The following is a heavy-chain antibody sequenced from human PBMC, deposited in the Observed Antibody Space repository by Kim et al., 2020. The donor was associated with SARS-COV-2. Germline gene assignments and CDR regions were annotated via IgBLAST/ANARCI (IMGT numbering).Heavy chain of an antibody. J-gene: IGHJ4*02. Sequence: GGSLRLSCVASDFTVSSNYVNWVRQAPGKGLEWVSVISRGGKTEYADSVKRRFTISKDTSKNTVHLQMSSLRAEDTAVYYCARGEYSFDYWSQGTPLTVSS. V-gene: IGHV3-53*01. CDR2: ISRGGKT. D-gene: IGHD3-16*01. CDR3: ARGEYSFDY. CDR1: DFTVSSNY.